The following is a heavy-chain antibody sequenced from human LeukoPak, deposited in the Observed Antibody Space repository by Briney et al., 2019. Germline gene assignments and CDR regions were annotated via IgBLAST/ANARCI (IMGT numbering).Heavy chain of an antibody. J-gene: IGHJ4*02. CDR2: NSKSGST. CDR1: GGPMGSYY. CDR3: GRHAAGYSFDY. V-gene: IGHV4-59*08. D-gene: IGHD2-21*01. Sequence: PSDPVSLTCSVCGGPMGSYYWGWIRQPPGKGFEWIGYNSKSGSTDHHPSLESRVPISVDTSKNQVSLELSSLTAADTAIYYCGRHAAGYSFDYWGQGTLVIVPP.